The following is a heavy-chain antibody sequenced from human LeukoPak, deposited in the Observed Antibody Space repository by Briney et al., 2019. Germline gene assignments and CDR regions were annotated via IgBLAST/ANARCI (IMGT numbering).Heavy chain of an antibody. CDR2: INPHGSST. V-gene: IGHV1-46*01. D-gene: IGHD3-22*01. J-gene: IGHJ4*02. CDR1: GYTFTNYY. CDR3: ARDSPYYYDSSGYYYGYFDY. Sequence: ASVKVSCKTSGYTFTNYYMHWVRQAPGQGLEWMGIINPHGSSTSYAQKFQGRVTMTRDTSTTIVYMELRSLRSEDTAVYHCARDSPYYYDSSGYYYGYFDYWGQGTLVTVSS.